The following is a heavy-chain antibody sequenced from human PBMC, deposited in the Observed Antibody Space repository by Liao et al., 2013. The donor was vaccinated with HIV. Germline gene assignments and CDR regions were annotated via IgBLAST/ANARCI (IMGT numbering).Heavy chain of an antibody. Sequence: QVQLQESGPGLVKPSETLSLTCTVSGGGISSYYWSWIRQPAGKGLEWIGRIYTSGSTNYNPSLKSRVTMSVDTSKNQFSLKSESLSTAADTAVYYCARDSWGWDAFDIWGQGTLVTVSS. D-gene: IGHD7-27*01. CDR1: GGGISSYY. CDR2: IYTSGST. CDR3: ARDSWGWDAFDI. J-gene: IGHJ3*02. V-gene: IGHV4-4*07.